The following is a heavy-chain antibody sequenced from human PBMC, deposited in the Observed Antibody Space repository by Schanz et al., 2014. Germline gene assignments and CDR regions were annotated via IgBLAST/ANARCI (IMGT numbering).Heavy chain of an antibody. J-gene: IGHJ4*02. V-gene: IGHV3-48*04. CDR3: ARDNYYGSGSCAY. CDR2: ISSSGTTI. CDR1: GFAFSSYS. D-gene: IGHD3-10*01. Sequence: VQLVESGGGVVQPGRSLRLSCTASGFAFSSYSMNWVRQAPGKGLEWVSYISSSGTTIYYADSVKGRFTISRDNAKNSMYLHMKSLRGEDTAVYYCARDNYYGSGSCAYWGQGTLXTVSS.